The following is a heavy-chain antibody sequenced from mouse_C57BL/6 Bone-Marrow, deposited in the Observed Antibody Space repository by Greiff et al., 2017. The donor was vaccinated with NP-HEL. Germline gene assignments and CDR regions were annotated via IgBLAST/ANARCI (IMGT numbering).Heavy chain of an antibody. CDR2: IYPGDGDT. V-gene: IGHV1-82*01. D-gene: IGHD1-1*01. CDR1: GYAFSSSW. CDR3: ARIYGSRERYYFDY. Sequence: VQLQQSGPELVKPGASVKISCKASGYAFSSSWMNWVKQRPGKGLEWIGRIYPGDGDTNYNGKFKGKATLTADKSSSTAYMQLSSLTSEDSAVYFCARIYGSRERYYFDYWGQGTTLTVSS. J-gene: IGHJ2*01.